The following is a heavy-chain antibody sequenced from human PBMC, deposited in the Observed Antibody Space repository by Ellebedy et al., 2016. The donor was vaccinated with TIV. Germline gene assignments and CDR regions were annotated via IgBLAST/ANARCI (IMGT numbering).Heavy chain of an antibody. CDR3: ARAHDSSGYSPLGAFDI. CDR1: GGSISSYY. CDR2: IYYSGST. D-gene: IGHD3-22*01. Sequence: SETLSLXXTVSGGSISSYYWSWIRQSAGKGLEWIGYIYYSGSTYYNPSLKSRVTISVDTSKNQFSLKLSSVTAADTAVYYCARAHDSSGYSPLGAFDIWGQGTMVTVSS. J-gene: IGHJ3*02. V-gene: IGHV4-59*06.